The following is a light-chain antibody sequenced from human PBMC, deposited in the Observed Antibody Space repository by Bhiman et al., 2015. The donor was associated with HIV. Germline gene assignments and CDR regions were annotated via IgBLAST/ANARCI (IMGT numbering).Light chain of an antibody. V-gene: IGLV1-44*01. Sequence: QSVLTQPPSASGTPGQRVTISCSGSNSNIGSNTVNWYQQLPGTAPKLLIYSNNQRPSGVPDRFSGSKSGTSASLAISGLQSEDEADYYCAAWDDRLNGWVFGGGTKLTVL. CDR1: NSNIGSNT. J-gene: IGLJ3*02. CDR3: AAWDDRLNGWV. CDR2: SNN.